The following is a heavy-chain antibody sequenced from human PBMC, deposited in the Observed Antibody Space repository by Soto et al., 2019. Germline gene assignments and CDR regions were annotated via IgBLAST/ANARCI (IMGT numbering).Heavy chain of an antibody. CDR3: ARDPGYYPDAFDI. J-gene: IGHJ3*02. CDR1: GYTFTTYG. Sequence: QVQLVQSGAEVEKPGASVRISCKASGYTFTTYGVSWVRQAPGQGLEWMGWIGAYNGNTNFAQNLQGRVTMTTDTSTSTVYMELRSLRSDDTAVYYCARDPGYYPDAFDIWGQGTVVTVSS. D-gene: IGHD3-9*01. CDR2: IGAYNGNT. V-gene: IGHV1-18*01.